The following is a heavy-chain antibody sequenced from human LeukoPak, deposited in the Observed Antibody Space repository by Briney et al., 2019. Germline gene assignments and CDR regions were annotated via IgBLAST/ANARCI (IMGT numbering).Heavy chain of an antibody. D-gene: IGHD1-26*01. CDR2: INWNGGGT. CDR3: AKLLTATNTYICFGLDV. V-gene: IGHV3-9*01. Sequence: LPGGSLRLSCAVTAYSFKDYGMHWVRQPPGKGLEWVSAINWNGGGTDYADSVQGRFTIFRDNAKNSLYLQLSSLRPEDTALYYCAKLLTATNTYICFGLDVWGQGTSVSVSS. CDR1: AYSFKDYG. J-gene: IGHJ6*02.